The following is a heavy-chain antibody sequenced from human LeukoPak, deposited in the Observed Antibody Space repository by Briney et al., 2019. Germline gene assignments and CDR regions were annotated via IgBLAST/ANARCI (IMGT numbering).Heavy chain of an antibody. V-gene: IGHV4-39*07. Sequence: SETLSLTCTVSGGSIGIDTYYWGWIRQPPGKGLEWIGSVYYRGSTYYNPSLKSRVTISVDTSKNQFSLKLRSVTAADTAVYYCARDSSGYSSGWYYGGVDYWGQGTLVTVSS. CDR3: ARDSSGYSSGWYYGGVDY. CDR2: VYYRGST. CDR1: GGSIGIDTYY. J-gene: IGHJ4*02. D-gene: IGHD6-19*01.